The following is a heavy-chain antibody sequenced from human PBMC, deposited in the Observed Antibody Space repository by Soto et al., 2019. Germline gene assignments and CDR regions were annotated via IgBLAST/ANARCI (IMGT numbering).Heavy chain of an antibody. CDR1: GFTFSTYW. CDR2: IKTDGSYT. V-gene: IGHV3-74*01. D-gene: IGHD3-22*01. J-gene: IGHJ3*02. CDR3: ARDDEAYNTMIPSTGAFDI. Sequence: PGGSLRLSCAASGFTFSTYWMHWVRQAPGKGLEWVSRIKTDGSYTNYADSVKGRFTISRDNSKNTLYLQMNSLRAEDTAVYYCARDDEAYNTMIPSTGAFDIWGQGTMVTVSS.